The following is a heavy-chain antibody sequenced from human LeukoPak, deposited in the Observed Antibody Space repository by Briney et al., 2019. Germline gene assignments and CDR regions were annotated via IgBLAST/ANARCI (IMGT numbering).Heavy chain of an antibody. Sequence: PSETLSLTCAVSGGSISSGDYYWSWIRQPPGKGLEWIGYIYYSGSTYYNPSLKSRVTISVDTSKNQFSLKLSSVTAADTAVYYCASSMVRGVIISWFDPWGQGTLVTVSS. CDR2: IYYSGST. CDR1: GGSISSGDYY. V-gene: IGHV4-30-4*01. D-gene: IGHD3-10*01. CDR3: ASSMVRGVIISWFDP. J-gene: IGHJ5*02.